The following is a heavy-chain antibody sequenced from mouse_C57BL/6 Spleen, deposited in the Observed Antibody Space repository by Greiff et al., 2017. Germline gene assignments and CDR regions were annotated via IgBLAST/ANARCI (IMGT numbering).Heavy chain of an antibody. D-gene: IGHD1-1*01. Sequence: VQLVESGPELVKPGASVKISCKASGYAFSSSWMNWVKQRPGKGLEWIGRIYPGDGDTNYNGKFKGKATLTADKSSSTAYMQLSSLTSEDSAVYFCAPHLIYYCGSSLGGFAYWGQGTLVTVSA. CDR2: IYPGDGDT. CDR1: GYAFSSSW. CDR3: APHLIYYCGSSLGGFAY. V-gene: IGHV1-82*01. J-gene: IGHJ3*01.